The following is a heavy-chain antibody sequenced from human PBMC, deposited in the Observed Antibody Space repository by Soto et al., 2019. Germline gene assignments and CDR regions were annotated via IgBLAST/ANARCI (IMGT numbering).Heavy chain of an antibody. CDR3: TRSDYGDYSRPGRFDP. CDR1: GFIFSDSA. CDR2: IRGKAHGYAP. D-gene: IGHD4-17*01. V-gene: IGHV3-73*02. Sequence: EVQLVESGGGLVQPGGSLKLSCAASGFIFSDSAMHWVRQASGKGLEWVGRIRGKAHGYAPSYAASVEGRFTISRDGSHNTVYLQTNSLKTEDTAVYYCTRSDYGDYSRPGRFDPWGQGTLVTVSS. J-gene: IGHJ5*02.